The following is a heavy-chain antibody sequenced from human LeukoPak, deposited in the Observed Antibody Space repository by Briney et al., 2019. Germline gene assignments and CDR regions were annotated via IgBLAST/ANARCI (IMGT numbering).Heavy chain of an antibody. CDR2: IYTSGST. D-gene: IGHD5-12*01. CDR1: GGSISSYY. V-gene: IGHV4-4*07. CDR3: ARVWGGDYDYYFDY. J-gene: IGHJ4*02. Sequence: PSETLSLTCTVPGGSISSYYWSWIRQPAGKGLEWIGRIYTSGSTNYNPSLKSRVAISVDTSKNQFSLKLSSVTAADTAVYYCARVWGGDYDYYFDYWGQGTLVTVSS.